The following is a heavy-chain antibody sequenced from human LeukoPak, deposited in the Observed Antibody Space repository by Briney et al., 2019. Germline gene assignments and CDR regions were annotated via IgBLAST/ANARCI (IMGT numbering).Heavy chain of an antibody. CDR1: GGSFSTYA. J-gene: IGHJ1*01. D-gene: IGHD1-26*01. V-gene: IGHV1-69*13. Sequence: ASVTVSCKASGGSFSTYAISWVRPAPGQGLEWMGGITPIFGTAKYAQKFQGSVTITADESTSTAYMELSSLRSEDTAVYYCARDSSTFRSLILHGGQGTLVSVSS. CDR3: ARDSSTFRSLILH. CDR2: ITPIFGTA.